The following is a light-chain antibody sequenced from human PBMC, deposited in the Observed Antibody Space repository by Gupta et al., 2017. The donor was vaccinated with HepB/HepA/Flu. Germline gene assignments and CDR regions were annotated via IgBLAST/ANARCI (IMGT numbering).Light chain of an antibody. Sequence: EIVMTQSPDILSVSPGEKATLSCRASQSVRSSLAWYQQSPGRTPRLLIYSASHRASNIPIRFSGSGSGKEFTLTISSLQAEDFAIYYCQQYYEGWTFGQGTKVEIK. CDR1: QSVRSS. V-gene: IGKV3-15*01. CDR2: SAS. J-gene: IGKJ1*01. CDR3: QQYYEGWT.